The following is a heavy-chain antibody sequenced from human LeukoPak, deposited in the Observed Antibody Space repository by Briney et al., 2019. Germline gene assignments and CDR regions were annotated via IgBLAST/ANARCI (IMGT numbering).Heavy chain of an antibody. Sequence: SETLSLTCAVSGGSLSSSNWWSWVRQPPGKGLEWIGKINHSGSTNYNSSLKSRVTISVDTSKNQFCLKLSSVTAAETAVYLCATSPRGKQLARFDYWGQGTLVTVSS. CDR3: ATSPRGKQLARFDY. J-gene: IGHJ4*02. CDR1: GGSLSSSNW. D-gene: IGHD6-13*01. CDR2: INHSGST. V-gene: IGHV4-4*02.